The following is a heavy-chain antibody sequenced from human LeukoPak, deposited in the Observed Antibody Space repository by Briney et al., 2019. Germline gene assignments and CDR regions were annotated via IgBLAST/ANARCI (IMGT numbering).Heavy chain of an antibody. J-gene: IGHJ4*02. V-gene: IGHV3-33*06. CDR2: IWYDGSNK. CDR3: AKDRRGSGSIFDY. CDR1: GFTFSCYG. Sequence: GRSLRLSCAASGFTFSCYGMHWVRQAPGKGLEWVAVIWYDGSNKYYAGSVKGRFTISRDNSKNTLYLQMNSLRAEDTAVYYCAKDRRGSGSIFDYWGQGTLVTVSS. D-gene: IGHD6-19*01.